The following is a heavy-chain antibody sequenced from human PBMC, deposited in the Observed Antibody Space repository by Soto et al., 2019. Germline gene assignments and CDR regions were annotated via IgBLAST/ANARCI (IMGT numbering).Heavy chain of an antibody. CDR3: AKTANGWFSAFDI. J-gene: IGHJ3*02. V-gene: IGHV3-23*01. Sequence: EVQLLESGGGLVQPGGSLRLSCAASGFTFSSYAMSWVRQAPGKGLEWVSAISGSGGTTYYADSVKGRFTFSRDNSKTTLYLQMNSLRAEDTAVYSCAKTANGWFSAFDIWGQGTMVTVSS. CDR2: ISGSGGTT. CDR1: GFTFSSYA. D-gene: IGHD6-19*01.